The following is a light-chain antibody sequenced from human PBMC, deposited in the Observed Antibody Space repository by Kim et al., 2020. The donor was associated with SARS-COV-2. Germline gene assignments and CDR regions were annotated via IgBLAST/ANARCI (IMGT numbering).Light chain of an antibody. CDR3: QQYNSYSPTWT. CDR1: QSISSW. Sequence: VGDRVTITCLASQSISSWLAWYQQKPGKAPKLLIYKAASLESGVPSRFSGSGSGTEFTLTISSLQPDDFATYYCQQYNSYSPTWTFGQGTKVDIK. J-gene: IGKJ1*01. V-gene: IGKV1-5*03. CDR2: KAA.